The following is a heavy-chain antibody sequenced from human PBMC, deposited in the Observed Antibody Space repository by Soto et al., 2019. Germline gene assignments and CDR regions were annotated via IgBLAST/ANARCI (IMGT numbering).Heavy chain of an antibody. Sequence: SVKVSCKASGGTLSSYAISWVRQAPGQGLEWMGGIIPIFGTANYAQKFQGRVTITADESTSTAYMELSSLRSEDTAVYYCARDVQYYDILTGYSPADYYYGMDVWGQGTTVTVSS. J-gene: IGHJ6*02. CDR1: GGTLSSYA. D-gene: IGHD3-9*01. CDR2: IIPIFGTA. V-gene: IGHV1-69*13. CDR3: ARDVQYYDILTGYSPADYYYGMDV.